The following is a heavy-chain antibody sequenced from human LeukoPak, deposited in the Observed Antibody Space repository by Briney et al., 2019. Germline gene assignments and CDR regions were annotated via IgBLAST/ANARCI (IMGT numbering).Heavy chain of an antibody. V-gene: IGHV1-18*01. CDR3: AIGYYYGSGSYYPSDY. J-gene: IGHJ4*02. Sequence: ASVKVSCKASGYTFTSYGISWVRQAPGQGLEWMGWISAYNGNTNYAQKLQGRDTMTTDTSTSTAYMELRSLRSDDTAVYYFAIGYYYGSGSYYPSDYWGQGTLVTVSS. CDR2: ISAYNGNT. D-gene: IGHD3-10*01. CDR1: GYTFTSYG.